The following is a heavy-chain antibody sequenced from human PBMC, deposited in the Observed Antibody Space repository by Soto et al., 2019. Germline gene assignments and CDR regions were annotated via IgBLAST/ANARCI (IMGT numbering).Heavy chain of an antibody. CDR2: IIPIFGTA. V-gene: IGHV1-69*01. D-gene: IGHD2-2*01. J-gene: IGHJ3*02. CDR3: ARDLEDIVVVPAAESHTVEYSSSRSFDAFDI. CDR1: GGTFSSYA. Sequence: QVQLVQSGAEVKKPGSSVKVSCKASGGTFSSYAISWVRQAPGQGLEWMGGIIPIFGTANYAQKFQGRVTITADESTSTAYVELSSLRSEDTAVYYCARDLEDIVVVPAAESHTVEYSSSRSFDAFDIWGQGTMVTVSS.